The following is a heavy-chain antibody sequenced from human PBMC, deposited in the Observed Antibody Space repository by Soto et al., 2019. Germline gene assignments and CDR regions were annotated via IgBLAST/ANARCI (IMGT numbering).Heavy chain of an antibody. D-gene: IGHD2-21*02. J-gene: IGHJ4*02. CDR3: AGQLAYCGGDCFTEPVDS. CDR1: GYTFTSYY. CDR2: INPNSGDT. V-gene: IGHV1-2*02. Sequence: QAQLVQSGAEVKKPGASVKVSCEASGYTFTSYYMHWVRQAPGQGLEWMGWINPNSGDTKYAQKCRGGFSMTREASITTAYMEVKVLTSDDTAVYYCAGQLAYCGGDCFTEPVDSWGQGTLVTVSS.